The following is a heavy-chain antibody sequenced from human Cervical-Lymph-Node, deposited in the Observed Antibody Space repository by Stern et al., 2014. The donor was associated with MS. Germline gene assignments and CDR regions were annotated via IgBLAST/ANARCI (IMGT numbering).Heavy chain of an antibody. CDR3: AREVLTAVHDAFDF. D-gene: IGHD2-8*01. CDR2: INPYDGGT. J-gene: IGHJ3*01. CDR1: GYTFAHHP. Sequence: VQLVQSGAEMRKPGASMQVSCKASGYTFAHHPIHWVRRAPGQGLEWLGWINPYDGGTNYAEKFQGRVTMASDTSITTASLELTSLRSDDTAVYYCAREVLTAVHDAFDFWGQGTMLTVSS. V-gene: IGHV1-2*02.